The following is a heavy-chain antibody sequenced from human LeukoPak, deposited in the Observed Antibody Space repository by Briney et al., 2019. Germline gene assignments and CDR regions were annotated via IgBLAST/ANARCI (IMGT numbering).Heavy chain of an antibody. CDR3: ARGKDYYDSGSYHFDY. V-gene: IGHV4-39*07. J-gene: IGHJ4*02. CDR1: GASISSSPYY. CDR2: IYYNGNT. Sequence: SETLSLTCTVSGASISSSPYYWVWIRQPPGKGLEWIGSIYYNGNTYYNPSLKSRVTISVDTSKNQFSLNLHSVTAADTAVYFCARGKDYYDSGSYHFDYWGRGTLVTVSS. D-gene: IGHD3-10*01.